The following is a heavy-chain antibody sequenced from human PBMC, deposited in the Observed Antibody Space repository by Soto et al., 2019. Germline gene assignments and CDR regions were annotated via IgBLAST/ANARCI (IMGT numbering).Heavy chain of an antibody. Sequence: SETLSLTCAVYGGSFSGYYWSWIRQPPGKGLEWIGEINHSGSTNYNPSLKSRVTISVDTSKNQFSLKLSSVTAADTAVYYCARRTYYYGSGSYYNSYYYGMDVWGQGTTVTVSS. D-gene: IGHD3-10*01. V-gene: IGHV4-34*01. J-gene: IGHJ6*02. CDR3: ARRTYYYGSGSYYNSYYYGMDV. CDR1: GGSFSGYY. CDR2: INHSGST.